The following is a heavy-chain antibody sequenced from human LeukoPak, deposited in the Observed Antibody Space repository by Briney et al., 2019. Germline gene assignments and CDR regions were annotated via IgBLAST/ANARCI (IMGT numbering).Heavy chain of an antibody. J-gene: IGHJ5*02. CDR2: IIPIFGTA. V-gene: IGHV1-69*01. CDR1: GGTFSSYA. Sequence: GSSVKVSCKASGGTFSSYAISWVRQAPGRGLEWMGGIIPIFGTANYAQKFQGRVTITADESTSTAYMELSSLRSEDTAVYYCARKGYCSSTSYYKDWFDPWGQGTLVTVSS. D-gene: IGHD2-2*02. CDR3: ARKGYCSSTSYYKDWFDP.